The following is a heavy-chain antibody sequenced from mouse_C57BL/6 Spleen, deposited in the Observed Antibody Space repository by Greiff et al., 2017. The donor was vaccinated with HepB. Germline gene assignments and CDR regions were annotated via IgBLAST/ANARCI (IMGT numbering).Heavy chain of an antibody. V-gene: IGHV5-4*01. CDR2: ISDGGSYT. D-gene: IGHD1-1*01. CDR1: GFTFSSYA. CDR3: ARDYGSSSVAY. Sequence: EVKLVESGGGLVKPGGSLKLSCAASGFTFSSYAMSWVRQTPEKRLEWVATISDGGSYTYYPDNVKGRFTISRDNAKNNLYLQMSHLKSEDTAMYYCARDYGSSSVAYWGQGTLVTVSA. J-gene: IGHJ3*01.